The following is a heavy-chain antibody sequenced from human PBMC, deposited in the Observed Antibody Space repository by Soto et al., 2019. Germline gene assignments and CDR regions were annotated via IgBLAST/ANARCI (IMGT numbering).Heavy chain of an antibody. CDR2: FDPEDGET. CDR3: ATDAGKTYYDSSGYYYASFDY. Sequence: ASVKVSCKVSGDTLTELSMHCVRQAPGKVLEWMGGFDPEDGETIYAQKFQGRVTMTEDTSTDTAYMELSSLRSEDTAVYYCATDAGKTYYDSSGYYYASFDYWGQGTLVTVSS. V-gene: IGHV1-24*01. D-gene: IGHD3-22*01. CDR1: GDTLTELS. J-gene: IGHJ4*02.